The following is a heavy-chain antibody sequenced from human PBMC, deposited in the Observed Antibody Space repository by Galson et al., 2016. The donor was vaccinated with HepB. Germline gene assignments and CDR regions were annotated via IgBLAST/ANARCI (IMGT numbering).Heavy chain of an antibody. CDR1: GYIFT. CDR2: INPSSGGT. V-gene: IGHV1-46*01. CDR3: ARPSHLSDSAFDI. D-gene: IGHD2/OR15-2a*01. Sequence: SVKVSCKASGYIFTMHWVRQAPGQGLEWLGIINPSSGGTNYAQRFQGIVTMTPDTSTNIVYMELNSLKSEDTAVYYCARPSHLSDSAFDIWGQGTMVTVSS. J-gene: IGHJ3*02.